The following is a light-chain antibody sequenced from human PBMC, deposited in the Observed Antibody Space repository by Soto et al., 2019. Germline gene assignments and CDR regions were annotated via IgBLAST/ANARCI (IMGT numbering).Light chain of an antibody. CDR3: QQGYSSRWT. CDR2: ATS. Sequence: DIQMTQSPSSLSASVGDRVTITCRASQNLRSYLNWYQQKPGKAPQLLIYATSSLQTGVPSRFSASGSGTDFSLDISDLQPEDSATYYCQQGYSSRWTSGRGNKVEI. V-gene: IGKV1-39*01. CDR1: QNLRSY. J-gene: IGKJ1*01.